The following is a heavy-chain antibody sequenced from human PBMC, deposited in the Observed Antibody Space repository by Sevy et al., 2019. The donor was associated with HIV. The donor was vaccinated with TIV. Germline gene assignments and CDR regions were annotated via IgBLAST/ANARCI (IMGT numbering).Heavy chain of an antibody. CDR3: TTDPGYYYDSSGYYSPYYFDY. V-gene: IGHV3-15*01. Sequence: GGCLRLSCAASGFTFSNAWMSWVRQAPGKGLEWVGRIKSKTDGGTTDYAAPVKGRFTISRDDSKNTLYLQMNSLKTEDTDVYYCTTDPGYYYDSSGYYSPYYFDYWGQGTLVTVSS. J-gene: IGHJ4*02. CDR1: GFTFSNAW. CDR2: IKSKTDGGTT. D-gene: IGHD3-22*01.